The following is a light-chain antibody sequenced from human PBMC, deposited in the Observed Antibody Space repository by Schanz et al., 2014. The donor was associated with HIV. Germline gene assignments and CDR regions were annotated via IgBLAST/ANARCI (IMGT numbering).Light chain of an antibody. Sequence: QLVLTQSPSASASLGASVKLTCTLSSGHSTYVIAWHQQQPGKGPRFLMKVNSDVGHTKGDGIPDRFSGSSSGAERYLTISSLQSEDEADYYCQTWGTGTVVFGGGTKLTVL. CDR2: VNSDVGH. CDR1: SGHSTYV. CDR3: QTWGTGTVV. J-gene: IGLJ2*01. V-gene: IGLV4-69*02.